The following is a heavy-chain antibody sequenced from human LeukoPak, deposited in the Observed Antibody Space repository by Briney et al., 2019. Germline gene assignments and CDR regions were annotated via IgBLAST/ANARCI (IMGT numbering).Heavy chain of an antibody. Sequence: SETLSLTCTVSGGSISSYYWSWIRQPPGKGLEWIGYIYYSGSTNYNPSLKSRVTISVDTSKNQFSLKLSSVTAADTAVYYCARAAYITMVRGVSWFDPWGQGTLVTVSS. D-gene: IGHD3-10*01. J-gene: IGHJ5*02. CDR2: IYYSGST. CDR1: GGSISSYY. CDR3: ARAAYITMVRGVSWFDP. V-gene: IGHV4-59*12.